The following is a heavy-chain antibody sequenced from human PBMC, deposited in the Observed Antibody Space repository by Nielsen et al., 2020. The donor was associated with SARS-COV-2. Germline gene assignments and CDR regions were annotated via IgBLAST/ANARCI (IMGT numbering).Heavy chain of an antibody. CDR1: GFTFSNYA. D-gene: IGHD3-3*01. V-gene: IGHV3-23*01. CDR3: AKDRDFWTGDGFDI. CDR2: ISASGGAK. J-gene: IGHJ3*02. Sequence: GESLKISCAASGFTFSNYAIYWVRQAPGKGLEWVSGISASGGAKTYADSVKGRFTISRDNSKNTLHLQMNSLRAEDTAVYYCAKDRDFWTGDGFDIWGQGTKVTVSS.